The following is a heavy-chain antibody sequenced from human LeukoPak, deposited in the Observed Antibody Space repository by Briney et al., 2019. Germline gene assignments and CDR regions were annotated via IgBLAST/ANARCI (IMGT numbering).Heavy chain of an antibody. Sequence: GASLKVSCKASGYTFTGPYIHLMRQARGRGLEWMAWIIPKSGGTKYAQKFQGRVTVTRDTSTSTAYMELSGLTAHVTATYYCARVEYCTKGVCINFAFWGQGTLVAVPS. CDR2: IIPKSGGT. CDR1: GYTFTGPY. D-gene: IGHD2-8*01. J-gene: IGHJ4*02. CDR3: ARVEYCTKGVCINFAF. V-gene: IGHV1-2*02.